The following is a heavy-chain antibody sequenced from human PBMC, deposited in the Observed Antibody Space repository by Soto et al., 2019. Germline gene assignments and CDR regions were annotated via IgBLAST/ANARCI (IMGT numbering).Heavy chain of an antibody. CDR2: ISYDGSNK. D-gene: IGHD3-3*01. Sequence: GGSLRLSCAASGFTFSSYGMHWVRQAPGKGLEWVAVISYDGSNKYYADSVKGRFTISRDNSKNTLYLQMNSLRAEDTAVYYCAKDPNDFWSTGDVWGKGTTVTVSS. J-gene: IGHJ6*04. CDR1: GFTFSSYG. V-gene: IGHV3-30*18. CDR3: AKDPNDFWSTGDV.